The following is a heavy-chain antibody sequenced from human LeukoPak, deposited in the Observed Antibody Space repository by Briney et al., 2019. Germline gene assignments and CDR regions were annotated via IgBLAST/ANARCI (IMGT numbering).Heavy chain of an antibody. CDR1: GYTFSGYG. D-gene: IGHD4-17*01. V-gene: IGHV1-18*01. CDR3: ARGGGSYGDYSLWLGY. CDR2: DSAYNGNT. J-gene: IGHJ4*02. Sequence: ASVKVSCKSSGYTFSGYGFSWVRQAPGQGLEWMGWDSAYNGNTKYAQNYQGRVTMTTDTPTSTAYMELRSLRSDDTAVYYCARGGGSYGDYSLWLGYWGQGTLVTVSS.